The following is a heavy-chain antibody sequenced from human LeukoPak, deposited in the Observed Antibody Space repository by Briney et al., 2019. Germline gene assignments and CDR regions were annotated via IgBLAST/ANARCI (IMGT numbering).Heavy chain of an antibody. Sequence: GASVKVSCKASGYTFTSYAMNWVRQAPGQGLEWMGWISTNTGNPTYAQGFTGRFVFSLGTSVSTAYLQISSLKAEDTAVYYCARGAAVLRFLEWLSSYYYYYYGMDVWGQGTTVTVSS. D-gene: IGHD3-3*01. CDR3: ARGAAVLRFLEWLSSYYYYYYGMDV. J-gene: IGHJ6*02. V-gene: IGHV7-4-1*02. CDR1: GYTFTSYA. CDR2: ISTNTGNP.